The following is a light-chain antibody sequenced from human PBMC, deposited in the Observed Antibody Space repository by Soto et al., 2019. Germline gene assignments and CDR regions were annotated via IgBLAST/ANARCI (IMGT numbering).Light chain of an antibody. CDR3: QQYTGPPTT. Sequence: LTQYQDTLSLSPGERATLSCRASQTVSSNYLAWCQQRPGQAPRLLIYGASTRAAGIPDRFSGSGSGTDFTLTITRLEPEDSAVYFCQQYTGPPTTFGQGTRLEI. J-gene: IGKJ5*01. CDR1: QTVSSNY. V-gene: IGKV3-20*01. CDR2: GAS.